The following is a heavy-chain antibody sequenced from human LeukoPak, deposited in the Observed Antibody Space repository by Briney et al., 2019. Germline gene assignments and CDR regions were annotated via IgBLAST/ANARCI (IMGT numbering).Heavy chain of an antibody. D-gene: IGHD3-3*01. CDR1: GGSISSSSYY. CDR3: ARANYDFWSVHYYYYYMDV. J-gene: IGHJ6*03. CDR2: IYYSGST. Sequence: SETLSLTCTVSGGSISSSSYYWGWIRQPPGKGLEWIGSIYYSGSTYYNPSLKSRVTISVDTSKNQFSLKLSSVTAADTAVYYCARANYDFWSVHYYYYYMDVWGKGTTVTVSS. V-gene: IGHV4-39*07.